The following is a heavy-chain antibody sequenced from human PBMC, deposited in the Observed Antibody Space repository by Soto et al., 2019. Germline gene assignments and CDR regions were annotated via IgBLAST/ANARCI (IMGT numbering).Heavy chain of an antibody. CDR2: ISGSGNRT. V-gene: IGHV3-23*01. J-gene: IGHJ4*02. CDR1: GLSFSSYG. D-gene: IGHD5-12*01. CDR3: ASSSTIAVMLRFDG. Sequence: EEQLLESGGGLVQPGGSLRLSCAASGLSFSSYGMSWVRQAPGKGLEWVSAISGSGNRTNYADSVKGRFTISRDNSKKTLYRQMKRLRVEGTAVYYCASSSTIAVMLRFDGWGQGTLVTVSS.